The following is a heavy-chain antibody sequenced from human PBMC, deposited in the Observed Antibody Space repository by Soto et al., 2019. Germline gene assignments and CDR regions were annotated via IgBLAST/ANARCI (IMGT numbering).Heavy chain of an antibody. CDR2: IYHSGST. Sequence: SETLSLTCAVSGYSISSGYYWGWIRQPPGKGLEWIGSIYHSGSTYYNPSLKSRVTISLDTSKNQFSLKLNSVTAADTAVYYCARGGDTMVRGVIIYYYYGMDVWGQGTTVT. J-gene: IGHJ6*02. CDR3: ARGGDTMVRGVIIYYYYGMDV. CDR1: GYSISSGYY. V-gene: IGHV4-38-2*01. D-gene: IGHD3-10*01.